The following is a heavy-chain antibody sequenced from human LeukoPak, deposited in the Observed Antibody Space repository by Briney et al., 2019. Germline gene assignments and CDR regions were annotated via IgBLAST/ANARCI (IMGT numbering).Heavy chain of an antibody. CDR3: ARVPYSSGWFDY. D-gene: IGHD6-19*01. CDR2: ISSSGGTI. CDR1: GFTFSDYY. V-gene: IGHV3-11*01. Sequence: GGSLRLSCAASGFTFSDYYMSWIRQAPGKGLEWVSYISSSGGTIFYADSVKGRFTISRDNAKNSLYLQMNSLRVEDTAVYYCARVPYSSGWFDYWGQGTLVTVSS. J-gene: IGHJ4*02.